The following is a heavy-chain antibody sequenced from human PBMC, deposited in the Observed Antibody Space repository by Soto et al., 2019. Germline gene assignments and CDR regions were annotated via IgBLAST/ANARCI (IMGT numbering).Heavy chain of an antibody. CDR1: GFTFSSYA. J-gene: IGHJ4*02. Sequence: GGSLRLSCADSGFTFSSYAMHWVRQAPGKGLEWVAVISYGGSNKYYADSVKGRFTISRDNSKNTLYLQMNSLRAEDTAVYYCARDLSRAGATLLDYWGQGTLVTVSS. CDR2: ISYGGSNK. D-gene: IGHD1-26*01. CDR3: ARDLSRAGATLLDY. V-gene: IGHV3-30-3*01.